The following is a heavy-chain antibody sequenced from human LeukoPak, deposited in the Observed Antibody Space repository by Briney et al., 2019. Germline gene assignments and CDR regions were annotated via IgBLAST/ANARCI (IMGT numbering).Heavy chain of an antibody. CDR1: GYTFTTFG. CDR2: ISTYNSNK. V-gene: IGHV1-18*01. Sequence: ASVKVSCKASGYTFTTFGFTWVRQAPGQGLEWLGWISTYNSNKNYAQNFQDRLTLTTDTSTNTAYMELSSLRLDDTAIYYCARGRLPADAFDVWGQGTGVTVSS. CDR3: ARGRLPADAFDV. D-gene: IGHD2-2*01. J-gene: IGHJ3*01.